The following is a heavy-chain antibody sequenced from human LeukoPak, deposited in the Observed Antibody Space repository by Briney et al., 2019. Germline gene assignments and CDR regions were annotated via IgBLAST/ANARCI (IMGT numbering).Heavy chain of an antibody. D-gene: IGHD5-24*01. Sequence: ASVKVSCKTAGYTFTKYAMHWVRQDPGQRLEWMGWMNAGNGNTKYSQKFQGRVTITRDTAASTAYMELSSLRSEDTAVYYCARESVEMATIEDWFDPWGQGTLVTVSS. CDR1: GYTFTKYA. J-gene: IGHJ5*02. CDR2: MNAGNGNT. CDR3: ARESVEMATIEDWFDP. V-gene: IGHV1-3*01.